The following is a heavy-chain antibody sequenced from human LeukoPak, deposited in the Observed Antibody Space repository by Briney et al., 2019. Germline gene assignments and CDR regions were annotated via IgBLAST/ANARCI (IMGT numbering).Heavy chain of an antibody. Sequence: GGSLRLSCATSGFTFSSYAMHWVRPAPAKGLEWVAVISYDGSNKYYADSVKGRFTISRDNSKNTLYLQMNSLRAEDTAVYYCARDYGDPEDYYGMDVWGQGTTVTVSS. CDR2: ISYDGSNK. CDR1: GFTFSSYA. D-gene: IGHD4-17*01. V-gene: IGHV3-30-3*01. CDR3: ARDYGDPEDYYGMDV. J-gene: IGHJ6*02.